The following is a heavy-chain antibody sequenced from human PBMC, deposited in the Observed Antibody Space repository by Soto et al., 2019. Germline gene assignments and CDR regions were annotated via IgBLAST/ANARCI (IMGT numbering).Heavy chain of an antibody. Sequence: SETLSLTCTVSAASFSKYYWTWIRQPPGKGLEWIVDIYFNGNTKCKPSLEGRLTISIDTSKKEFSLKLTSVTAADAAVYSCASVTFGGIVLAXWGQGTLVTVSX. CDR3: ASVTFGGIVLAX. V-gene: IGHV4-59*01. CDR2: IYFNGNT. D-gene: IGHD3-16*01. J-gene: IGHJ5*02. CDR1: AASFSKYY.